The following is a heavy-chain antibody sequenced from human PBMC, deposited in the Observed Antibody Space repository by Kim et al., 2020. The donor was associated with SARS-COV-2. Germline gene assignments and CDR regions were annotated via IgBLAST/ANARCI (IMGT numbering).Heavy chain of an antibody. CDR2: IISSRGTI. CDR1: GFTFSSYS. CDR3: VRGRGQHSSGTQMFYFDS. Sequence: GGSLRLSCAASGFTFSSYSMNWVRQAPGKGLGWISYIISSRGTIYYADSVKGRFTISRDNAKNSLYLQMNSLRDEDTAVYYCVRGRGQHSSGTQMFYFDSWGQGTPVTVSS. J-gene: IGHJ4*02. V-gene: IGHV3-48*02. D-gene: IGHD6-19*01.